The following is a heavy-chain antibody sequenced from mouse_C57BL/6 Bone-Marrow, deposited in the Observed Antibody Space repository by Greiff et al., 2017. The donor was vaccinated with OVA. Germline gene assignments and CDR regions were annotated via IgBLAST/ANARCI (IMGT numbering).Heavy chain of an antibody. CDR1: GFTFSSYG. CDR2: ISSGGSYT. D-gene: IGHD1-1*01. CDR3: ARDGSSYWYFDV. J-gene: IGHJ1*03. V-gene: IGHV5-6*01. Sequence: EVQLVESGGDLVKPGGSLKLSCAASGFTFSSYGMSWVRQTPDKRLEWVATISSGGSYTYYPDSVKGRFTISRDNAKNTLFLQMTSLRSEDTAMYYCARDGSSYWYFDVWGTGTTVTVSS.